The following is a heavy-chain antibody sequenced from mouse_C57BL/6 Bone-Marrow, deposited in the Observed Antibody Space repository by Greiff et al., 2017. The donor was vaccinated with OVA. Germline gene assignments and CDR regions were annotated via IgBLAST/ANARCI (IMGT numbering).Heavy chain of an antibody. D-gene: IGHD3-2*01. CDR1: GYTFTSYW. J-gene: IGHJ3*01. V-gene: IGHV1-64*01. CDR2: IYPNSGST. Sequence: VKLQQPGAELVKPGASVKLSCKASGYTFTSYWMHWVKQRPGQGLEWIGMIYPNSGSTNYNEKFKSKATLTVDKSSSTAYMQLSSLTSGDSAVYYCARRQWFAYWGQGTLVTVSA. CDR3: ARRQWFAY.